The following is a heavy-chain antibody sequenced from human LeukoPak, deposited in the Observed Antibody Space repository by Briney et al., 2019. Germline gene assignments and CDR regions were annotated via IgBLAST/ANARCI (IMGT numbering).Heavy chain of an antibody. J-gene: IGHJ4*02. CDR3: AKESGKFDY. CDR1: GLPIADFA. V-gene: IGHV3-43*02. Sequence: GGSLRLSCVASGLPIADFAMHWVRQAPGKGLEWVSLISGDGVSTFYADSVKGRFSISRDNRKNSLYLEMNSLRTEDAAMYYCAKESGKFDYWGQGTLVAVSS. CDR2: ISGDGVST.